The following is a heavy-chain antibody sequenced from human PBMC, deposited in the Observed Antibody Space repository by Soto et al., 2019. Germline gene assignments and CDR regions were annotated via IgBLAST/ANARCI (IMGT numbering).Heavy chain of an antibody. Sequence: QVQLVQSGAEVKKPGASVKVSCKASGYTFTSYDINWVRQATGQGLGWMGWMNPNSGNTGYAQKFQGRVTMTRNTSISTAYMELSSLRSEDTAVYYCARRRMVRGDLNWFDPWGQGTLVTVSS. D-gene: IGHD3-10*01. CDR3: ARRRMVRGDLNWFDP. CDR2: MNPNSGNT. CDR1: GYTFTSYD. J-gene: IGHJ5*02. V-gene: IGHV1-8*01.